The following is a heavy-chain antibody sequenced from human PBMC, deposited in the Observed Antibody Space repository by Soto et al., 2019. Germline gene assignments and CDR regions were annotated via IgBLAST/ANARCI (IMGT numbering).Heavy chain of an antibody. D-gene: IGHD6-19*01. CDR3: ARRAVAGTRVGFDY. J-gene: IGHJ4*02. CDR2: ISSSGSTI. CDR1: GFTFSSYE. V-gene: IGHV3-48*03. Sequence: HGGSLRLSCAASGFTFSSYEMNWVRQAPGKGLEWVSYISSSGSTIYYADSVKGRFTISRDNAKNSLYLQMNSLRAEDTAVYYCARRAVAGTRVGFDYCGQGTLVTVSS.